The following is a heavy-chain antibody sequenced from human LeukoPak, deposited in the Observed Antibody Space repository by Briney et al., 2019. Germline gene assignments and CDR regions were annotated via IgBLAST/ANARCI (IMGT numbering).Heavy chain of an antibody. CDR3: ADSGSYSLY. J-gene: IGHJ4*02. D-gene: IGHD1-26*01. V-gene: IGHV3-30*03. CDR2: ISYDGSNK. CDR1: GFTFSSYD. Sequence: TGRSLSLSCAASGFTFSSYDMHWVRQAPGKGLEWVAFISYDGSNKYYVDSVKGRFTISRDNSKNTLYLQMDSLRAEDTAVYHCADSGSYSLYWGQETLLTVSS.